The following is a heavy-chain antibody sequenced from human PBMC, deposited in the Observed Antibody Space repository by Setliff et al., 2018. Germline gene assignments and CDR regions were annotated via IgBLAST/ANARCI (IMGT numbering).Heavy chain of an antibody. CDR1: GGFSTHA. CDR3: ARDPQITYDIGALDS. J-gene: IGHJ4*02. Sequence: SVKVSCKASGGFSTHAISWVRQVPGQGLEWMGGIIPILGTTDYAQNFQGRVTITTDESTSSAYLEMSNLRSEDTAVYYCARDPQITYDIGALDSWGQGTLVTVSS. CDR2: IIPILGTT. D-gene: IGHD3-9*01. V-gene: IGHV1-69*05.